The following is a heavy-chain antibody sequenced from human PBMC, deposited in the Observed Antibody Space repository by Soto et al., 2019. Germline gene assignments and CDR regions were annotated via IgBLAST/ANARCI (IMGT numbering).Heavy chain of an antibody. CDR3: ARYRGKYQGRIDY. J-gene: IGHJ4*02. Sequence: QVQLVESGGGVVLPGRSLRLSCAASGFTFSHYGIHWVCQAPGKGLEWLAVILYDGSNKHYADSVKGRFTVSRDNSNNTQYLQMNSLRAEDKAVYFCARYRGKYQGRIDYWDQGTLVTVSS. V-gene: IGHV3-30*03. D-gene: IGHD2-2*01. CDR2: ILYDGSNK. CDR1: GFTFSHYG.